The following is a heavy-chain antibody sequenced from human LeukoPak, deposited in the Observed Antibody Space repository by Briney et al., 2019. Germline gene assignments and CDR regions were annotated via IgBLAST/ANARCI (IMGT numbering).Heavy chain of an antibody. Sequence: GGSLRLSCAVSGFTFSSNYMNWVRQAPGKGLEWVSVIYSGGNTDYADSVKGRFTISRDNSKNTVYLQMNSLRAEDTAVYYCARGGYGSGSYGMGHWGQGTLVTVSS. CDR2: IYSGGNT. V-gene: IGHV3-66*02. CDR3: ARGGYGSGSYGMGH. J-gene: IGHJ4*02. D-gene: IGHD3-10*01. CDR1: GFTFSSNY.